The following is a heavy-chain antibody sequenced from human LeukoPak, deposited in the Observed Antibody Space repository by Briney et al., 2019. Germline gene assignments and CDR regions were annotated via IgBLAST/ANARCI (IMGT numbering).Heavy chain of an antibody. Sequence: SQTLSLTCAISGDTVSSNSAAWNRIRQSPSRGLEWLGRTYFRSKWYNDYAESVKGRISINPDTSKNQFSLQLNSVNPEDTAVYYCANFYLDNWSQGSLVTVSS. D-gene: IGHD2/OR15-2a*01. J-gene: IGHJ4*02. CDR2: TYFRSKWYN. V-gene: IGHV6-1*01. CDR3: ANFYLDN. CDR1: GDTVSSNSAA.